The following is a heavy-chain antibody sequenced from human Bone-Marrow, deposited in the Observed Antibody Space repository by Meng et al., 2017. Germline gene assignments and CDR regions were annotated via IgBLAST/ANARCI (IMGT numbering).Heavy chain of an antibody. CDR3: ARDEDISAAGKLFSDY. CDR2: IDPKSGDT. J-gene: IGHJ4*02. CDR1: GYHFPDYW. D-gene: IGHD6-13*01. V-gene: IGHV1-2*06. Sequence: QGELAEAWEEGKEPGASWKVSCKPSGYHFPDYWLHWVRRAPGQGLEWMGRIDPKSGDTHYAQRFQGRVTMTGDTSISTAYMELSGLRSDDTAMYYCARDEDISAAGKLFSDYWGQGTLVTVSS.